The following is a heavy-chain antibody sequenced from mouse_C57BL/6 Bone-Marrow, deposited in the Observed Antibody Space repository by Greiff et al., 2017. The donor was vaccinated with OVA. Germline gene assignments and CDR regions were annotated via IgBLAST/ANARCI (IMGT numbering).Heavy chain of an antibody. CDR2: INPSTGGT. D-gene: IGHD2-4*01. Sequence: EVQLQQSGPELVKPGASVKISCKASGYSFTGYYMNWVKQSPEKSLEWIGEINPSTGGTTYNQKFKAKATLTVDKSSSTAYMQLKSLTSEDSAVYYCARSGGCDSLFAYWGQGTLVTVSA. CDR1: GYSFTGYY. V-gene: IGHV1-42*01. J-gene: IGHJ3*01. CDR3: ARSGGCDSLFAY.